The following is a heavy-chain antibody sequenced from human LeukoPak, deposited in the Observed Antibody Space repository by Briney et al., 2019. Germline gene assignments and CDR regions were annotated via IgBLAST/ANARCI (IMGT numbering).Heavy chain of an antibody. D-gene: IGHD2-15*01. CDR2: ISSDGNTK. Sequence: GGSLRLSCAASGFTFSGYFMHWVRQAPGKGLEWVAIISSDGNTKYYADSVKGRFTISRDNAKNTLYLQMNSLRAEDTAVYYCARDNEYCTGGTCRLDYWGQGALVTVSS. V-gene: IGHV3-30-3*01. CDR3: ARDNEYCTGGTCRLDY. CDR1: GFTFSGYF. J-gene: IGHJ4*02.